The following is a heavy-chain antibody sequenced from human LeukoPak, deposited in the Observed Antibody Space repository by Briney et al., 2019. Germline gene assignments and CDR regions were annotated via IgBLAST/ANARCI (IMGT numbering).Heavy chain of an antibody. V-gene: IGHV4-39*01. Sequence: SETPSLTCTVSGGSISSSSYYWGWIRQPPGKGLEWIGSIYYSGSTYYNPSLKSRVTISVNTSKNQFSLKLSSVTAADTAVYYCASQDLIAARPRDYWGQGTLVTVSS. CDR2: IYYSGST. CDR3: ASQDLIAARPRDY. J-gene: IGHJ4*02. CDR1: GGSISSSSYY. D-gene: IGHD6-6*01.